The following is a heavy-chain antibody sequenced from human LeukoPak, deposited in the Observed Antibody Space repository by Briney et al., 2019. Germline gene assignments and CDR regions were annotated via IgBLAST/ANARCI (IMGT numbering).Heavy chain of an antibody. CDR3: ARDLGYPVPASLPDY. CDR1: GYTFTGYY. Sequence: ASVKVSCKASGYTFTGYYMHWVRQAPGQGPEWMGWINPNSGGTNYAQKFQGRVTMTRDTSISTAYMELSRLRSDDTAVYYCARDLGYPVPASLPDYWGQGTLVTVSS. J-gene: IGHJ4*02. V-gene: IGHV1-2*02. CDR2: INPNSGGT. D-gene: IGHD2-2*01.